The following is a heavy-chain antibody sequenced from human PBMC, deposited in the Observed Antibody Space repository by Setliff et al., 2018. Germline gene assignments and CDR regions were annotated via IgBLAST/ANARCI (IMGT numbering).Heavy chain of an antibody. CDR3: VRGPGPSVVVAIPFDH. CDR1: GYAFITFG. Sequence: GASVKVSCKTSGYAFITFGMSWVRQAPGQGLEWMGWMSPVYGIANYARKFQGRVTLTADTSTTTAYLELTSLRYDDTAVYYCVRGPGPSVVVAIPFDHWGQGSLVTVS. V-gene: IGHV1-18*01. J-gene: IGHJ4*02. D-gene: IGHD5-12*01. CDR2: MSPVYGIA.